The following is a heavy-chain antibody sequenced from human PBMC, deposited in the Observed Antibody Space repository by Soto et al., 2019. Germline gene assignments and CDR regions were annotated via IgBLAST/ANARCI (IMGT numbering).Heavy chain of an antibody. J-gene: IGHJ1*01. CDR1: VFTFSSYA. CDR2: ISGSGGST. V-gene: IGHV3-23*01. D-gene: IGHD4-17*01. CDR3: AKRATVVTSEYFQH. Sequence: GGSLRLSCAASVFTFSSYAMCWVRQAPGKGLEWVSAISGSGGSTYYADSVKGRFTISRDNSKNTLYLQMNSLRAEDTAVYYCAKRATVVTSEYFQHWGQGTLVTVSS.